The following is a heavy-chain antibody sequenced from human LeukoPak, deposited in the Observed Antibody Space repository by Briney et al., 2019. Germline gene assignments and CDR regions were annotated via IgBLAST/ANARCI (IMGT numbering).Heavy chain of an antibody. Sequence: GASVKVSCKVSGYTLTELSMHWVRQAPGKGLEWMGGFDPEDGETIYAQKFQGRVTMTEDTSTDTAYMELSSLRSEDTAVYYCARNPMVRGVIPYYFDYWGQGTLVTVSS. CDR2: FDPEDGET. J-gene: IGHJ4*02. CDR1: GYTLTELS. D-gene: IGHD3-10*01. V-gene: IGHV1-24*01. CDR3: ARNPMVRGVIPYYFDY.